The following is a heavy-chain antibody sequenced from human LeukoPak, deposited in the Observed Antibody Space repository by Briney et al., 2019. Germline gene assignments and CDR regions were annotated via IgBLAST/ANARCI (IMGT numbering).Heavy chain of an antibody. CDR1: GDSVSSNSAA. CDR3: ARGLPSVWLGELFYYYGMDV. CDR2: TYYRSKWYN. D-gene: IGHD3-10*01. J-gene: IGHJ6*02. Sequence: SQTLSLTCAISGDSVSSNSAAWDWIRQSPSRGLEWLGRTYYRSKWYNDYAVSVKSRITINPDTSKNQFSLQLNSVTPEDTAVYYCARGLPSVWLGELFYYYGMDVWGQGTTVTVSS. V-gene: IGHV6-1*01.